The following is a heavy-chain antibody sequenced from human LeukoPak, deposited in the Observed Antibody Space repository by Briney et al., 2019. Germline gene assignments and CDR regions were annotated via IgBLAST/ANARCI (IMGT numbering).Heavy chain of an antibody. Sequence: GGSLRLSCAASGFTFSSYWMSWVRQAPGKGLEWVANIKQDGSEKYYVDSVKGRFTISRDNSKNTLYLQMNSLRAEDTAVYYCAKAFGVGALDYWGQGTLVTVSS. CDR2: IKQDGSEK. D-gene: IGHD3-3*01. CDR1: GFTFSSYW. V-gene: IGHV3-7*01. CDR3: AKAFGVGALDY. J-gene: IGHJ4*02.